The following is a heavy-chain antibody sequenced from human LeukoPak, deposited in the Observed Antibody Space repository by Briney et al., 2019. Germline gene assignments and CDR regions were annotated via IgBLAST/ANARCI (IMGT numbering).Heavy chain of an antibody. J-gene: IGHJ4*02. CDR1: GGSFSGYY. CDR2: ISLSGHT. CDR3: SRESGPFSPFGH. V-gene: IGHV4-34*01. D-gene: IGHD1-26*01. Sequence: SETLSLPCAVYGGSFSGYYWSWIRQPPGQGLEWIGEISLSGHTNYNPSLRSRVTMSLDESKNHLSLILASVTAADTAIYYCSRESGPFSPFGHWGQGTLVTVTS.